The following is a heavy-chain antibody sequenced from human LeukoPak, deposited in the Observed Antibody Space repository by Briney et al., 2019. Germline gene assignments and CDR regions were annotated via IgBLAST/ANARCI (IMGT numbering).Heavy chain of an antibody. CDR3: ARGLGSGWEQY. D-gene: IGHD6-19*01. CDR1: GFTFSTYG. CDR2: ISGSGRTI. V-gene: IGHV3-48*03. Sequence: PGGSLRLSCAASGFTFSTYGMNWVRQAPGKGLEWVSYISGSGRTIYYADSLKGRFTISRDNAENSLYLQMNSLRAEDTAVYYCARGLGSGWEQYWGQGTLVTVSS. J-gene: IGHJ4*02.